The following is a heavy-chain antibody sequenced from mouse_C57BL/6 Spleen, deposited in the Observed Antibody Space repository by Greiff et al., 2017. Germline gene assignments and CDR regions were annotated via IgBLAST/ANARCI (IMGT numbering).Heavy chain of an antibody. CDR1: GYAFSSYW. V-gene: IGHV1-80*01. D-gene: IGHD3-3*01. J-gene: IGHJ2*01. Sequence: QVQLKQSGAELVKPGASVKISCKASGYAFSSYWMNWVKQRPGKGLEWIGQIYPGDGDTNYNGKFKGKATLTADKSSSTAYMQLSSLTSEDSAVYFCARRGGRGDGGFDYWGQGTTLTVSS. CDR2: IYPGDGDT. CDR3: ARRGGRGDGGFDY.